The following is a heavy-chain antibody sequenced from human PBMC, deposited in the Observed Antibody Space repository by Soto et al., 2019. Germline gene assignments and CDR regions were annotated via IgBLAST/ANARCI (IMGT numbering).Heavy chain of an antibody. D-gene: IGHD2-15*01. Sequence: QLRESVPGLVKPSGTLSLTRFVSGASISSTYWWRWVRQTPGKRLEWIGQIYHTGTTSYSPSLMNPSTISLDPTNSQFSLRSPSTPAADTAVYYCAALPPRIVGVMTDLPTWGQGTLVTVSS. CDR3: AALPPRIVGVMTDLPT. J-gene: IGHJ5*02. CDR2: IYHTGTT. CDR1: GASISSTYW. V-gene: IGHV4-4*02.